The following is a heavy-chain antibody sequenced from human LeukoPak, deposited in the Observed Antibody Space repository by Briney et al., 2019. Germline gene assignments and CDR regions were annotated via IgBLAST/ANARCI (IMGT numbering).Heavy chain of an antibody. J-gene: IGHJ5*02. D-gene: IGHD3-22*01. V-gene: IGHV4-59*01. CDR3: ARDSDSSGYEVWFDP. CDR2: IYYSGST. CDR1: GGSISSYY. Sequence: SETLSLTCTVSGGSISSYYWSWIRQPSGKGLEWIGYIYYSGSTNYNPSLKSRVTISVDTSKNQFSLKLSSVTAADTAVYYCARDSDSSGYEVWFDPWGQGTLVTVSS.